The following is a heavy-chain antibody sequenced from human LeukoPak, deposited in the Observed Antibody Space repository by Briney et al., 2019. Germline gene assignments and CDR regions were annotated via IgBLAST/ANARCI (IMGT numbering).Heavy chain of an antibody. CDR1: GGSISSSSYY. CDR2: IYYSGST. V-gene: IGHV4-39*01. J-gene: IGHJ4*02. D-gene: IGHD6-19*01. CDR3: ARRGSGWYYFDY. Sequence: PSETLSLTCTVSGGSISSSSYYWGWIRQPPGKGLEWIGSIYYSGSTYYNPSPKSRVTISVDTSKNQFSLKLSSVTAADTAVYYCARRGSGWYYFDYWGQGTLVTVSS.